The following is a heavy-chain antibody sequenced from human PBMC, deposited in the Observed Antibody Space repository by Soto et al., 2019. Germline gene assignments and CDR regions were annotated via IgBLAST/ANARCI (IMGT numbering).Heavy chain of an antibody. CDR1: GYTFTSYD. CDR3: ARSASFWGGYYDSSGYYYQGVWFDP. Sequence: ASVKVSCKASGYTFTSYDINWVRLATKQGLEWMGWMNPNSGNTAYAQKFQGRVTMTRNTSISTAYMELSSLRSEDTAVYYCARSASFWGGYYDSSGYYYQGVWFDPWGQGTLVTVSS. J-gene: IGHJ5*02. D-gene: IGHD3-22*01. V-gene: IGHV1-8*01. CDR2: MNPNSGNT.